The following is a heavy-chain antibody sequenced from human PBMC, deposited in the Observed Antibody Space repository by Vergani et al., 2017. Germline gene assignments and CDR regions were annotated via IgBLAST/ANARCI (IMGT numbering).Heavy chain of an antibody. V-gene: IGHV1-8*01. J-gene: IGHJ6*04. Sequence: QVQLVQSGAEVKKPGASVKVSCRASGNSFSSYDISWVRQATGQGLEWMGWMNPNSGTTGYAQKFQGRVTMTRNTSINTAYMELSRLSFEDAAVYYCARSTDYPDDYVSSVYFRRTLDVWGKGTTVTVSS. CDR1: GNSFSSYD. CDR2: MNPNSGTT. CDR3: ARSTDYPDDYVSSVYFRRTLDV. D-gene: IGHD4/OR15-4a*01.